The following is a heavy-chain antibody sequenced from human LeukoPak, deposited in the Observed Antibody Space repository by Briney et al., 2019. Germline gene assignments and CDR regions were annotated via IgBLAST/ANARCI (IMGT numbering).Heavy chain of an antibody. CDR3: ARGPGSSGSYYVGDF. CDR2: ISSDATYT. V-gene: IGHV3-74*01. J-gene: IGHJ4*02. CDR1: GFTFSSHL. Sequence: GGSLRLSCAASGFTFSSHLMHWVRQAPGKGLVWVSRISSDATYTNYADSVRGRFTISTDNAKNTLYLQMNSLRAEATAVYYCARGPGSSGSYYVGDFWGQGNPVTVSS. D-gene: IGHD1-26*01.